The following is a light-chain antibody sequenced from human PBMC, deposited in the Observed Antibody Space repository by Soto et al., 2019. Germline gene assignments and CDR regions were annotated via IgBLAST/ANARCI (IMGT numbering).Light chain of an antibody. Sequence: QSVLTQPPSASGTPGQRVTSSCSGSSSNIGSNPVNWYQHLPGTAPKLLIFSNNQRPSGVPDRFSGSKSGTSASLAISGLQSEDEADYYCAAWDVSLNGFYVFGTGTKVTVL. CDR3: AAWDVSLNGFYV. CDR1: SSNIGSNP. J-gene: IGLJ1*01. V-gene: IGLV1-44*01. CDR2: SNN.